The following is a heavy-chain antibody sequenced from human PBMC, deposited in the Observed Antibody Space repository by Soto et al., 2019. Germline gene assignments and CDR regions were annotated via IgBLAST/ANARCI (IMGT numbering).Heavy chain of an antibody. V-gene: IGHV3-11*04. CDR3: SREAFGVSATIHFAS. CDR2: IYSRGRTL. CDR1: RFTFLDYS. Sequence: LRLSCGASRFTFLDYSISWIRQAPGKAVDWLGIIYSRGRTLFYADSARARFTISRDTAENSVYLQMNSPRGADPAVSYCSREAFGVSATIHFASWGPGPLVTVSS. D-gene: IGHD2-15*01. J-gene: IGHJ4*02.